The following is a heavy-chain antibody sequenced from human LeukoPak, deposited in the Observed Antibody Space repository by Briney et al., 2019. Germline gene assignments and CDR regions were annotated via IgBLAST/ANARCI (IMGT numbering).Heavy chain of an antibody. CDR2: IYYSGST. D-gene: IGHD2-15*01. CDR1: GGSISSSSYY. V-gene: IGHV4-39*07. CDR3: ARHSWRYCSDGSCSWFDP. J-gene: IGHJ5*02. Sequence: SETLSLTCTVSGGSISSSSYYWGWIRQPPGKGLEWIGSIYYSGSTYYNPSLKSRVTISVDTSKNQFSLKLSSVTAADTAVYYCARHSWRYCSDGSCSWFDPWGQGTLVTVSS.